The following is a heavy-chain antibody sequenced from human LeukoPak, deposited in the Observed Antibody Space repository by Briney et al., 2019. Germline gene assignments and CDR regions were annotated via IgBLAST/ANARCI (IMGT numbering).Heavy chain of an antibody. CDR1: GGTFSSYA. J-gene: IGHJ5*02. CDR3: ARGVDIVVVPAATNWFDP. V-gene: IGHV1-69*13. CDR2: IIPIFGTA. Sequence: ASVKLSCKASGGTFSSYAISWVRQAPGQGLEWMGGIIPIFGTANYAQKFQGRVTITADESTSTAYMELSSLRSEDTAVYYCARGVDIVVVPAATNWFDPWGQGTLVTVSS. D-gene: IGHD2-2*03.